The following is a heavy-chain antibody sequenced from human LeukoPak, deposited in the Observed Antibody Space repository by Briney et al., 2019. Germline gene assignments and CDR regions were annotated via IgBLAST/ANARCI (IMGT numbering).Heavy chain of an antibody. CDR2: ISSSSSFI. J-gene: IGHJ4*02. D-gene: IGHD1-26*01. CDR1: GFTFSTYS. CDR3: ARVGEGGSFDY. Sequence: GGSLRLSCAASGFTFSTYSMNRVRQAAGKGLEWVSSISSSSSFIYYADSVKGRFTISRDNAKNSLYLQMNSLRAEDTAVYYCARVGEGGSFDYWGQGTLVTVSS. V-gene: IGHV3-21*01.